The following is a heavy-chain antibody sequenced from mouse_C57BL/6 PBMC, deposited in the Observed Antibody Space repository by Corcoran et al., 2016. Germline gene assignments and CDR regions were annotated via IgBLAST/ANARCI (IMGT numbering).Heavy chain of an antibody. J-gene: IGHJ2*01. V-gene: IGHV9-3*01. CDR2: INTYSGVP. CDR3: AREYDYDVNFDY. D-gene: IGHD2-4*01. Sequence: QIQLVQSGPELKKPGETVKISCKASGYTFTTYGMSWVKQAPGKGLKWMGWINTYSGVPTYADDFKGRFAFSLETSASTAYLQINNLKNEDTATYFCAREYDYDVNFDYCGQGTTLTVSS. CDR1: GYTFTTYG.